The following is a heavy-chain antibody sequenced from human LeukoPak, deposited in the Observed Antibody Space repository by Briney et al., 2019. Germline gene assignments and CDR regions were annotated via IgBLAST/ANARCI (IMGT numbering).Heavy chain of an antibody. CDR2: IRYDGSNK. CDR1: GFTFSSYG. V-gene: IGHV3-30*02. CDR3: ARESGSQNWFDP. J-gene: IGHJ5*02. D-gene: IGHD1-26*01. Sequence: HPGGSLRLSCAASGFTFSSYGMHWVRQAPGKGLEWVAFIRYDGSNKYYADSVKGRFTISRDNSKNTLYLQMNSLRAEDTAVYYCARESGSQNWFDPWGQGTLVTVSS.